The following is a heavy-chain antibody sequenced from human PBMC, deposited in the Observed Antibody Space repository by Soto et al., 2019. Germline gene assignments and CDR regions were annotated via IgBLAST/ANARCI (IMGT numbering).Heavy chain of an antibody. J-gene: IGHJ6*02. CDR3: ARDCDGGSCYSKYAWSYYYYGMDV. CDR1: GFTFSSYS. D-gene: IGHD2-15*01. CDR2: ISSSSSYI. V-gene: IGHV3-21*01. Sequence: EVQLVESGGGLVKPGGSLRLSCAASGFTFSSYSMNWVRQAPGKGLEWVSSISSSSSYIYYADSVKGRFTISRDNAKNSLYLQMNSLRAEDTAVYYCARDCDGGSCYSKYAWSYYYYGMDVWGQGTTVTVSS.